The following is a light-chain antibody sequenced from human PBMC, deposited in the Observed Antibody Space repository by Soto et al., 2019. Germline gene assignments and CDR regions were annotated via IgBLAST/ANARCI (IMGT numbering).Light chain of an antibody. J-gene: IGKJ1*01. CDR3: QPYYTYPRT. CDR1: QSFITW. Sequence: DIQMTQSPSTLSASVGDRVNITCRASQSFITWLAWYQQKPGKAPKLLIYKSSSLQSGVPSRFSGSGSGSDFTLTISSLQPDDFATSYCQPYYTYPRTFGQGTTVDIK. V-gene: IGKV1-5*03. CDR2: KSS.